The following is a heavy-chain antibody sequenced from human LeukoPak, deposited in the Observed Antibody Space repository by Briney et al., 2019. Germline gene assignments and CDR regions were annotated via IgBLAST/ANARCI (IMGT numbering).Heavy chain of an antibody. D-gene: IGHD1-26*01. V-gene: IGHV3-74*01. J-gene: IGHJ4*02. CDR1: GFTFSSYW. CDR3: ARGPYQSYSSSRGDY. Sequence: PGGSLRLSCAASGFTFSSYWMHWVRQAPGKGLVCVSRINSDGSSTSYADSVKGRFTISRDNAKNTLYLQMNSLRAEDTAVYYCARGPYQSYSSSRGDYWGQGTLVTVSS. CDR2: INSDGSST.